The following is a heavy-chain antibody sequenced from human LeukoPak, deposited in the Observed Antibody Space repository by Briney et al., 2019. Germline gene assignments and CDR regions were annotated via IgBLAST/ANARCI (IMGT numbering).Heavy chain of an antibody. CDR1: GGSISSSSYY. Sequence: PSETLSLTCTVSGGSISSSSYYWGWIRQPPGKGQEWIGSIYYSGSTYYNPSLKSRVTISVDTSKNQFSLKLSSVTAADTAVYYCARAAAGYYYYYYMDVWGKGTTVTVSS. V-gene: IGHV4-39*07. J-gene: IGHJ6*03. CDR2: IYYSGST. CDR3: ARAAAGYYYYYYMDV. D-gene: IGHD6-13*01.